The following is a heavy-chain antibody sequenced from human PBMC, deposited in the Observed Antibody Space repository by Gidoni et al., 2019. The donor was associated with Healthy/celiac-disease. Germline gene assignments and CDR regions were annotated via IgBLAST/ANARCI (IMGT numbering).Heavy chain of an antibody. CDR1: GGSFSGYY. Sequence: QVQLQQWGAGLLKPSETLSLTCAVYGGSFSGYYWSWIRQPPGKGLEWIGEINHSGSTNYNPSLKSRVTISVDTSKNQFSLKLSSVTAADTAVYYCARGHSGYDPRSGYYYYGMDVWGQGTTVTVSS. J-gene: IGHJ6*02. V-gene: IGHV4-34*01. D-gene: IGHD5-12*01. CDR3: ARGHSGYDPRSGYYYYGMDV. CDR2: INHSGST.